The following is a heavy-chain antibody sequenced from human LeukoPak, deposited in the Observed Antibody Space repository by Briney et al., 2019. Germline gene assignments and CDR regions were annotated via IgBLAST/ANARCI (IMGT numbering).Heavy chain of an antibody. CDR3: ARVVYSGYDFRGAMDV. CDR1: SGSFSGYY. CDR2: FNHNWGA. V-gene: IGHV4-34*01. Sequence: SETLSLTCAVYSGSFSGYYWTWFRQPPGKGLEWIGEFNHNWGAKYNPSLKSRVTISVDTSKNQFSLKLSSVTAADTAVYYCARVVYSGYDFRGAMDVWGKGTTVTVSS. J-gene: IGHJ6*03. D-gene: IGHD5-12*01.